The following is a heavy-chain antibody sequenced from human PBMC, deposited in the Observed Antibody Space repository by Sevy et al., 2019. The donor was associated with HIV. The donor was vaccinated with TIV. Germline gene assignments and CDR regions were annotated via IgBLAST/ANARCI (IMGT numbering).Heavy chain of an antibody. Sequence: GGSLRLSCAASGFTFSNAWMSWVRQAPGKGLEWVGRIKSKTDGGTKDYAAPVKGGFTISRDDSKNTLYLQMNSLKTEDTAVYYCTTDLVAAAVNFDYWGQGTLVTVSS. CDR1: GFTFSNAW. CDR2: IKSKTDGGTK. V-gene: IGHV3-15*01. D-gene: IGHD6-13*01. J-gene: IGHJ4*02. CDR3: TTDLVAAAVNFDY.